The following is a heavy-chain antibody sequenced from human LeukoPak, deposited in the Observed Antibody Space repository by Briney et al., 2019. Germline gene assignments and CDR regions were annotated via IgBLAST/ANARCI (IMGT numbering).Heavy chain of an antibody. CDR2: ITTSGVYE. V-gene: IGHV3-21*04. CDR3: AREYFMDV. CDR1: GFTFSTYN. J-gene: IGHJ6*03. Sequence: GGSLRLSCAASGFTFSTYNMIWVRQAPGQRLQWVSSITTSGVYEYYADSVKGRFTISSDNAKNSLFLQMDSLRAEDTAVYYCAREYFMDVWGKGTTVTVSS.